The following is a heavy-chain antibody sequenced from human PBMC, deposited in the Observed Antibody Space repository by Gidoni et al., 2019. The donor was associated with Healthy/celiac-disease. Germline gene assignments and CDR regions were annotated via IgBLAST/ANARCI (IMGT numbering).Heavy chain of an antibody. CDR2: IIPIFGTA. CDR3: ARGYYDSSRGYYGMDV. V-gene: IGHV1-69*06. J-gene: IGHJ6*02. CDR1: GGTFSSYA. Sequence: QVQLVQSGAEVQKPGSSVKVSCKASGGTFSSYAISWVRQAPGQGLEWMGGIIPIFGTANYAQKFQGRVTITADKSTSTAYMELSSLRSEDTAVYYCARGYYDSSRGYYGMDVWGQGTTVTVSS. D-gene: IGHD3-22*01.